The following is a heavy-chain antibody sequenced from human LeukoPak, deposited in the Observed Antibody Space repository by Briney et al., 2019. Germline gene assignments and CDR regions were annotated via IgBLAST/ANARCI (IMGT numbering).Heavy chain of an antibody. CDR3: AELGITMIGGV. J-gene: IGHJ6*04. CDR1: GFTFSSYA. V-gene: IGHV3-21*01. D-gene: IGHD3-10*02. Sequence: GGSLRLSCVASGFTFSSYAMSWVRQAPRKGLEWVSSISSRSNDIYYLDSVKGRFTISRDNARNSLFLQMNSLRGEDMAVYYCAELGITMIGGVWGKGTTVTISS. CDR2: ISSRSNDI.